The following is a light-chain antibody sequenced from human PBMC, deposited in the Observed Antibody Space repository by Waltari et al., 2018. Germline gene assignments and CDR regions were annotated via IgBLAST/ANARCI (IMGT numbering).Light chain of an antibody. CDR3: CSYAGSYTFVV. V-gene: IGLV2-11*01. J-gene: IGLJ2*01. CDR1: SSDVGGYNY. CDR2: DVS. Sequence: QSALTQPRSVSGPPGQSVTIPCTGTSSDVGGYNYVSWYQQHPGKAPKLMIYDVSKRPSGVPDRFSGSKSGNTASLTISGLQAEDEADYYCCSYAGSYTFVVFGGGTKLTVL.